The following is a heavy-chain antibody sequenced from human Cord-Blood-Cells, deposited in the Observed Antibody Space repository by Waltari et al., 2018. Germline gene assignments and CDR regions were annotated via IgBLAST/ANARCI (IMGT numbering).Heavy chain of an antibody. CDR3: AGWFRELFDY. D-gene: IGHD3-10*01. CDR1: GGSISSYY. V-gene: IGHV4-59*08. Sequence: QVQLQESGPGLVKPSETLSLTCTVSGGSISSYYWSWIRQPPGKGLEWIGYIYYSGSTNDSPSLKSRVTISVDTSKNQFSLKLSSVTAADTAVYYCAGWFRELFDYWGQGTLVTVSS. J-gene: IGHJ4*02. CDR2: IYYSGST.